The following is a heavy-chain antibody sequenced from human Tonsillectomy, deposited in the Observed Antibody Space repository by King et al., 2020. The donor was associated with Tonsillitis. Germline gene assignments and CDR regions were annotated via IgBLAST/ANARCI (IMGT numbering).Heavy chain of an antibody. J-gene: IGHJ2*01. CDR1: GYTFPAYY. CDR3: ARRGPMISLYWYFDL. V-gene: IGHV1-2*04. D-gene: IGHD3-16*01. Sequence: VQLVESGAEVKKPGASVRVSCKASGYTFPAYYMHWVRQAPGQGLEWMGWINPDSGGTNYAQKFQGWVTMTRDTSISTAYMELSRLRSDDTAMYYCARRGPMISLYWYFDLWGRGTLVTVSS. CDR2: INPDSGGT.